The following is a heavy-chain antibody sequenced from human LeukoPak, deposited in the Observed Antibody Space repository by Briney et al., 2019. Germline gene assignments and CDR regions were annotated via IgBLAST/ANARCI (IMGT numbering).Heavy chain of an antibody. V-gene: IGHV3-7*01. J-gene: IGHJ4*02. CDR3: SRGGTFFSDY. CDR1: GFTFSTFW. CDR2: IKSDGSEK. Sequence: GGSLRLSRAASGFTFSTFWMSWVRQAPGKGLEWVANIKSDGSEKYYGDSMKGGFTVSRDNAKNSLYLQMDSLRAGDTAVYDCSRGGTFFSDYWGQGTLVTVSS. D-gene: IGHD1-1*01.